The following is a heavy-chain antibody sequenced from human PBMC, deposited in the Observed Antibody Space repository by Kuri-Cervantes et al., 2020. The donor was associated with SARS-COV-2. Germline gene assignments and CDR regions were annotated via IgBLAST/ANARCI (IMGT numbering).Heavy chain of an antibody. D-gene: IGHD3-3*01. Sequence: SGPTLVKPTETLTLTCTVSGFSLSNARMGVSWIRQPPGKALEWLAHIFSNDEKSYSTSLKSRLTISKDTSKSQVVLTMTNMDPVDTATYYCARIWAYYDFWSGSGNWYFDLWGRGTLVTVSS. J-gene: IGHJ2*01. CDR2: IFSNDEK. V-gene: IGHV2-26*01. CDR3: ARIWAYYDFWSGSGNWYFDL. CDR1: GFSLSNARMG.